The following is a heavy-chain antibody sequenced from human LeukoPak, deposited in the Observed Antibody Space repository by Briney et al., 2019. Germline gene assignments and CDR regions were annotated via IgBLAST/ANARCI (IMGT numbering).Heavy chain of an antibody. V-gene: IGHV1-69*05. D-gene: IGHD4-17*01. CDR1: GGTFNNSA. Sequence: GSSVKVSCKXSGGTFNNSAISWVRQTPGQGLEWLGGIMPLFGTAGYAQKFQGRVTITKDESTRTVYLELTSLTSDDTAVYYCAREVHGDYGSGWFDPWGQGTLVSVSS. CDR3: AREVHGDYGSGWFDP. CDR2: IMPLFGTA. J-gene: IGHJ5*02.